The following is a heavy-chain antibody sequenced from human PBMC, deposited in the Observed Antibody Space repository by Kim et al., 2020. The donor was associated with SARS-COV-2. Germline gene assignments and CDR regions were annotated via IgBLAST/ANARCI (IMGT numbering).Heavy chain of an antibody. Sequence: GNKKDQEHSVKGRLTISRDNSENRVHLQINSLRAEDTAMYYCAKGTLSFDYWGQGTLVIVSS. D-gene: IGHD2-2*01. V-gene: IGHV3-33*06. CDR3: AKGTLSFDY. CDR2: GNKK. J-gene: IGHJ4*02.